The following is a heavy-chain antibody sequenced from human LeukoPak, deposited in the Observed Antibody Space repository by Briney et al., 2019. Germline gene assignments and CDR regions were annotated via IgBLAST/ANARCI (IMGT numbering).Heavy chain of an antibody. CDR2: IHSVGHS. V-gene: IGHV4-59*08. Sequence: PSETPSLTCTVSDDSISSFYWGWIRQPPGKGLEWIAYIHSVGHSNYNPSLKSRVSMSIDTSKKQFSLKVTSVTATDTAVYYCARQITNSGSAFDLWGRGTLVTVSS. D-gene: IGHD3-10*01. J-gene: IGHJ2*01. CDR3: ARQITNSGSAFDL. CDR1: DDSISSFY.